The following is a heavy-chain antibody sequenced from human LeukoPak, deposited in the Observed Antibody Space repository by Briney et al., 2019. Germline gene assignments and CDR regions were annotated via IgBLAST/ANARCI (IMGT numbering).Heavy chain of an antibody. D-gene: IGHD2-21*02. CDR2: IYYSGST. CDR1: GGSISSSSYY. J-gene: IGHJ3*02. Sequence: SETLSLTCTVSGGSISSSSYYWGWIRQPPGKGLEWIGSIYYSGSTYYNPSLKSRVTISVDTSKNQFSLKLSSVTAADTAVYYCARDRDEVAYCGGDCYSNHDAFDIWGQGTMVTVSS. CDR3: ARDRDEVAYCGGDCYSNHDAFDI. V-gene: IGHV4-39*07.